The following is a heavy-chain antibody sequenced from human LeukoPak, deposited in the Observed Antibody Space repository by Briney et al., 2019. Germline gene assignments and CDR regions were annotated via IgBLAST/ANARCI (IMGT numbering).Heavy chain of an antibody. V-gene: IGHV3-66*01. D-gene: IGHD4-17*01. CDR3: ARGQTTVTTPYFDY. CDR1: GFTVSDNY. CDR2: IYRGGST. Sequence: GGSLRRSCAASGFTVSDNYMNWVRQAPGKGLEWISVIYRGGSTFYADSVKGRFTISRDSSENTVYLEMNILRAEDTAVYYCARGQTTVTTPYFDYWGQGTLVTVSS. J-gene: IGHJ4*02.